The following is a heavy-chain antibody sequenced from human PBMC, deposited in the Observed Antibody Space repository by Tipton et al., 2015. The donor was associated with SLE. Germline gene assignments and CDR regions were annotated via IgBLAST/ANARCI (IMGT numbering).Heavy chain of an antibody. CDR1: GGSFSGYY. Sequence: TLSLTCAVYGGSFSGYYWSWIRQPPGKGLEWIGEINHSGSTNYNPSLKSRVTISVDTSKNQFSLKLSSVTAADTVVYYCARPYCSSTSCYSGWFDPWGQGTLVTVSS. CDR3: ARPYCSSTSCYSGWFDP. V-gene: IGHV4-34*01. D-gene: IGHD2-2*01. J-gene: IGHJ5*02. CDR2: INHSGST.